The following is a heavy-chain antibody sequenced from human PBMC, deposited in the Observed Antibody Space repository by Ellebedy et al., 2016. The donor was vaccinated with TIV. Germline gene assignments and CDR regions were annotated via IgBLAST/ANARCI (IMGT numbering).Heavy chain of an antibody. Sequence: GGSLRLXXVVSGFSFSDYAMSWVRQAPGKGLHWVSSISFSGGNTYSADSVKGRFTISRDNSKNTIYLQMNSLRAEDTAIYYCAKDQGSTVVSKGRDCWGPGTLVTVSS. CDR2: ISFSGGNT. CDR1: GFSFSDYA. CDR3: AKDQGSTVVSKGRDC. J-gene: IGHJ4*02. D-gene: IGHD4-23*01. V-gene: IGHV3-23*01.